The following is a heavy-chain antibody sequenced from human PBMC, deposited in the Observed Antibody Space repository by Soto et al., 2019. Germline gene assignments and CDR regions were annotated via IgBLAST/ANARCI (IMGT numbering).Heavy chain of an antibody. CDR1: GGPFSGYY. CDR2: INHRGGT. V-gene: IGHV4-34*01. Sequence: SETLSLTCAVHGESFSGYGGPFSGYYWSWIRQTPGKGLEWIGEINHRGGTNYKPYLKSRVTISVDTSKNQFSLKLNSVTAADTAVYYCARGQRRGGSSGWSLWGQGTLVTVSS. D-gene: IGHD6-19*01. CDR3: ARGQRRGGSSGWSL. J-gene: IGHJ4*02.